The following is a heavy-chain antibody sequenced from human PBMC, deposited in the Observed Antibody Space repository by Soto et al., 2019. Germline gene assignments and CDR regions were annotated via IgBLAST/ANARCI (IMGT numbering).Heavy chain of an antibody. CDR3: ARDGEGIAVPGKSFVI. J-gene: IGHJ3*02. Sequence: ASVKVSCKASGHTFTGYYMHWVRQAPGQGLEWMGWINPNSGGTNYAQTFQGWVTMTRDTSISTAYMELSRLRSDDTAVYYCARDGEGIAVPGKSFVIRGQRTMVTV. CDR1: GHTFTGYY. CDR2: INPNSGGT. V-gene: IGHV1-2*04. D-gene: IGHD6-19*01.